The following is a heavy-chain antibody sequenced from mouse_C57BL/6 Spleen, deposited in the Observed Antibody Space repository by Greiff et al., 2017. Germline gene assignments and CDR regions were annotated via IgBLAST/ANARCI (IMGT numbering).Heavy chain of an antibody. J-gene: IGHJ2*01. D-gene: IGHD2-2*01. CDR1: GYAFSSSW. V-gene: IGHV1-82*01. CDR3: ARWLPPYFDY. Sequence: QVQLKQSGPELVKPGASVKISCKASGYAFSSSWMNWVKQRPGKGLEWIGRIYPGDGGTNYNGKFKGKATLTADKSSSTAYMQLSSLTSEDSAVYFCARWLPPYFDYWGQGTTLT. CDR2: IYPGDGGT.